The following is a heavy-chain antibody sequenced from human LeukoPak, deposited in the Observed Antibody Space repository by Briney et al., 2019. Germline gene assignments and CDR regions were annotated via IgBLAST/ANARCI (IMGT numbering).Heavy chain of an antibody. V-gene: IGHV3-7*03. J-gene: IGHJ4*02. D-gene: IGHD3-16*01. CDR1: GFTFSTYG. CDR3: ARDMPFGVY. CDR2: IRQDGSEK. Sequence: GGSLRLSCAASGFTFSTYGMSWIRQAPGKGLEWVANIRQDGSEKNYVDSVKGRFTISRDNAKNSLYLQMNSLRAEDTAVYYCARDMPFGVYRGQGTLVTVSS.